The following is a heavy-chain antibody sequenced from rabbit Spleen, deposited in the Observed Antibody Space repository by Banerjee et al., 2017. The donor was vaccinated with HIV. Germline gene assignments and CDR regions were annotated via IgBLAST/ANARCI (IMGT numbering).Heavy chain of an antibody. D-gene: IGHD8-1*01. CDR2: IDPVFGIT. J-gene: IGHJ4*01. CDR3: TRDGAGGSYFAL. CDR1: GFNLSSYY. V-gene: IGHV1S7*01. Sequence: HLKESGGGLVQPGGSLKLSCKASGFNLSSYYMNWVRQAPGKGLEWIGYIDPVFGITYYANWVNGRFSISRENAQNTVFLQMTSLTAADTATYFCTRDGAGGSYFALWGQGTLVTVS.